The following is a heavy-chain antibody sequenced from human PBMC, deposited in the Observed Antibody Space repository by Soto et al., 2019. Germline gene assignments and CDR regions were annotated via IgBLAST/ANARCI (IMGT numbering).Heavy chain of an antibody. CDR3: ARVEYYDLLTGNNWFDP. D-gene: IGHD3-9*01. Sequence: ASLKVSCKAAGYTFTNFGVTWVRQAPGQGLEWMGWISGSNGNTNHAQKFQGRVTMTTDTPTTTAYMELRSLRSDDTAVYYCARVEYYDLLTGNNWFDPWGQG. V-gene: IGHV1-18*01. CDR2: ISGSNGNT. J-gene: IGHJ5*02. CDR1: GYTFTNFG.